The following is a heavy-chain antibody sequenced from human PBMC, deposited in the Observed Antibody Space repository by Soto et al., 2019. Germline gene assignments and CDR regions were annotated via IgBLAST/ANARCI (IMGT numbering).Heavy chain of an antibody. CDR2: IYYSGST. Sequence: QLQLQESGPGLVKPSETLSLTCTVSGGSISSSSYYWGWIRQPPGKGLEWFGSIYYSGSTYYNPSLKSRVTISVDTSKNQFSLKLSSVTAADTAVYYCARHTEPYHYYDSSGYYLRPNYFDYWGQGTLVTVSS. V-gene: IGHV4-39*01. CDR1: GGSISSSSYY. D-gene: IGHD3-22*01. J-gene: IGHJ4*02. CDR3: ARHTEPYHYYDSSGYYLRPNYFDY.